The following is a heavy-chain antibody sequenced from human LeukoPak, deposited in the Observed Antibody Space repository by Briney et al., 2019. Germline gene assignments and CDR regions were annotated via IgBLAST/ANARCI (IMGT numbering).Heavy chain of an antibody. Sequence: PSGTLSLTCAVSGGSISSSNWWSWVRQPPGKGLEWIGQIYHSGSTNYNPSLKSRVTISVDTSKNQFSLKLSSVTAADTAMYYCARDTGILYYYDSSGYYSNWFDPWGQGTLVTVSS. V-gene: IGHV4-4*02. CDR2: IYHSGST. CDR1: GGSISSSNW. CDR3: ARDTGILYYYDSSGYYSNWFDP. D-gene: IGHD3-22*01. J-gene: IGHJ5*02.